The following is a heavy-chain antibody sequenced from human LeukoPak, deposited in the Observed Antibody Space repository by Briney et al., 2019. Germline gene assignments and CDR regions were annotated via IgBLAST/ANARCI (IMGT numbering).Heavy chain of an antibody. Sequence: SVKVSCKASGYTFTSYDINWVRQATGQGLEWMGWMNPNSGNTGYAQKFQGRVTMTRNTSISTAYMKLSSLRSEDTAVYYCARGGSIAAAGIGYYYYYMDVWGKGTTVTVSS. D-gene: IGHD6-13*01. J-gene: IGHJ6*03. CDR2: MNPNSGNT. CDR1: GYTFTSYD. V-gene: IGHV1-8*01. CDR3: ARGGSIAAAGIGYYYYYMDV.